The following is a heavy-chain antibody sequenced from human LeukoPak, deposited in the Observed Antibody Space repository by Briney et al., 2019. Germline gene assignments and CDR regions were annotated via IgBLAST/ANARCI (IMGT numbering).Heavy chain of an antibody. D-gene: IGHD4-11*01. Sequence: GGSLRLSCAASGFTFSTYSMNWVRQAPGKGLEWVSVIYSGGSTYYADSVKGRFTISRDNSKNTLYLQMNSLRAEDTAVYYCAKDLAYSNYDLKYGMDVWGQGTTVTVSS. CDR1: GFTFSTYS. J-gene: IGHJ6*02. CDR3: AKDLAYSNYDLKYGMDV. V-gene: IGHV3-53*01. CDR2: IYSGGST.